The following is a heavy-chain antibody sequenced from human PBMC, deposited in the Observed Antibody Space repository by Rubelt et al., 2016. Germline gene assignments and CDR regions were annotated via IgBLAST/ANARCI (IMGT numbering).Heavy chain of an antibody. CDR2: ISYSGST. Sequence: QLQLQESGPGLVKPSETLSLTCTVSGASISSSSYYWGWIRQPPGKGLEWIGIISYSGSTYYSPSLKSRVTISVDTSQNQFSLRLNSVTAAETAVYYCARQLITFGGLIVNYFDYWGQGTLVTVSS. V-gene: IGHV4-39*01. CDR3: ARQLITFGGLIVNYFDY. J-gene: IGHJ4*02. CDR1: GASISSSSYY. D-gene: IGHD3-16*02.